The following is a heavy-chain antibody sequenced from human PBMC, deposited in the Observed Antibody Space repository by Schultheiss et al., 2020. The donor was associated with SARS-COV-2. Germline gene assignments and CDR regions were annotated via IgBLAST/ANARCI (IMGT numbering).Heavy chain of an antibody. V-gene: IGHV4-31*03. CDR2: IYYSGST. D-gene: IGHD4-11*01. J-gene: IGHJ6*03. Sequence: SETLSLTCTVSGGSVSSGSYYWSWIRQHPGKGLEWIGYIYYSGSTYYNPSLKSRVTISVDTSKNQFSLKLSSVTAADTAVYYCARDSDYKNYYYMDVWGKGTTVTVSS. CDR3: ARDSDYKNYYYMDV. CDR1: GGSVSSGSYY.